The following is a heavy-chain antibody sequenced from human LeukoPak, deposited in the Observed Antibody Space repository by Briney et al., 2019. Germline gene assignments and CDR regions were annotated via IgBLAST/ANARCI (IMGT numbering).Heavy chain of an antibody. Sequence: HPGGSLRLSCAASGFTVSSNYMNWVRQAPGKGLEWVSVIYSGGSTYYADSVKGRFTISRDNSKHTLYLQMNSLRAEDTAVYYCARGLYSSSWTPQDYWGQGTLVTVSS. J-gene: IGHJ4*02. CDR3: ARGLYSSSWTPQDY. V-gene: IGHV3-66*01. CDR1: GFTVSSNY. CDR2: IYSGGST. D-gene: IGHD6-13*01.